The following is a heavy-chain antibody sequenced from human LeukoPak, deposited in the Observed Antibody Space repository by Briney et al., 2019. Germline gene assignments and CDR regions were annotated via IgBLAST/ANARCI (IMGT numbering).Heavy chain of an antibody. V-gene: IGHV1-2*02. D-gene: IGHD2-2*01. J-gene: IGHJ5*02. Sequence: ASVKVSCKASGYTFTGYYMHWVRQAPGQGLEWMGWINPNSGGTNYAQKFQGRVTMTRDTSISTAYMELSRLRSDDTAVYYCARGTLYSIVVVPAAPRDWFDPWGQGTLVTVSS. CDR3: ARGTLYSIVVVPAAPRDWFDP. CDR2: INPNSGGT. CDR1: GYTFTGYY.